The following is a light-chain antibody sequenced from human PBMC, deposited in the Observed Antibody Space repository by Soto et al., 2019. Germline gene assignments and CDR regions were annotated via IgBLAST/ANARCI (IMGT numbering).Light chain of an antibody. CDR3: QQYTSYSPT. CDR1: QGISSY. Sequence: DIQLTQSPSFLSASVGDKITITCRASQGISSYLAWYQQRPGKAPELLIYGASTLRTGVASRFRGSGSGTEFTLTISSLQPEDFATYYCQQYTSYSPTFGQGTKVEIK. V-gene: IGKV1-9*01. J-gene: IGKJ1*01. CDR2: GAS.